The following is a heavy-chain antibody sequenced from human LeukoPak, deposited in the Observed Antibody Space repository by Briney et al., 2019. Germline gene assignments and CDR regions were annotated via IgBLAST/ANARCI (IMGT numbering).Heavy chain of an antibody. CDR3: ARGMSSVAAVGL. J-gene: IGHJ1*01. D-gene: IGHD6-13*01. CDR1: GFSIKTALY. CDR2: ISHSGNA. V-gene: IGHV4-38-2*02. Sequence: PSETLSLTCTESGFSIKTALYCGWVRQPPGEGLEWIGSISHSGNAYYNPSLKSRVTISLVASKNQFSLKVTSLTAADTAVYYCARGMSSVAAVGLWGRGTLVTVSS.